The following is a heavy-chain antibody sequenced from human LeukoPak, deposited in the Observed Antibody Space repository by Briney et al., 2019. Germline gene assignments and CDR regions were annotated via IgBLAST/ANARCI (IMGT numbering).Heavy chain of an antibody. CDR2: INSDGSTT. J-gene: IGHJ6*03. D-gene: IGHD1-1*01. CDR1: GFTFSSYW. Sequence: GGSLRLSCAASGFTFSSYWMHWVRQAPGEGLVWVSRINSDGSTTSQADSVKGRFTISRENTKNTLYLQMSSLRAEDTAVYYCARVPSWKGYMDVWGKGTTVTVSS. V-gene: IGHV3-74*01. CDR3: ARVPSWKGYMDV.